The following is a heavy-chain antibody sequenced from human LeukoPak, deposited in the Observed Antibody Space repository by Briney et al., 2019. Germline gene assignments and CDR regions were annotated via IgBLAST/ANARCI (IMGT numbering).Heavy chain of an antibody. V-gene: IGHV3-74*01. D-gene: IGHD4-23*01. Sequence: GGSLRLSCAASGFTFSSYWMHWVRQVPGKGLVWVARIGTDGSRTTYADYVQGRFTISRDNAKNTLYLQMNSLRAEDTAVYYCARDKYGGNPNAFDIWGQGTLVTVSS. J-gene: IGHJ3*02. CDR3: ARDKYGGNPNAFDI. CDR2: IGTDGSRT. CDR1: GFTFSSYW.